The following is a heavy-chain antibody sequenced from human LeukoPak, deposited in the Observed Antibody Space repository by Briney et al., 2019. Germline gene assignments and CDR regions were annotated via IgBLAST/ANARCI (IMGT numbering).Heavy chain of an antibody. V-gene: IGHV4-59*01. CDR3: VSSRSSPDYYDSSGYYYVLDY. CDR1: GGSISSYY. Sequence: SETLSLTCTVSGGSISSYYWSWIRQPPGKGLEWIGYIYYSGSTNYNPSLKSRVTISVDTSKNQFSLKLSSVTAADTAVYYCVSSRSSPDYYDSSGYYYVLDYWGQGTLVTVSS. J-gene: IGHJ4*02. CDR2: IYYSGST. D-gene: IGHD3-22*01.